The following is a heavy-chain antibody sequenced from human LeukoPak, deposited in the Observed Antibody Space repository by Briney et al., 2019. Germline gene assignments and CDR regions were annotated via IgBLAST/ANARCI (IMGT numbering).Heavy chain of an antibody. CDR1: GFTFSSYA. CDR2: ISGSGGST. J-gene: IGHJ5*02. Sequence: GGSLRLSCAASGFTFSSYAMSWVRQAPWKGREWVSAISGSGGSTYYADSVKGRFTISRDNSKNTLYLQMNSLRAEDTAVYYCAKVSSSSWYTAVNWFDPWGQGTLVTVSS. V-gene: IGHV3-23*01. D-gene: IGHD6-13*01. CDR3: AKVSSSSWYTAVNWFDP.